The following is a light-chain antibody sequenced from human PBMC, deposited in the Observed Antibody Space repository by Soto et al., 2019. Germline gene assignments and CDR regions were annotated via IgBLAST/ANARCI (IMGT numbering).Light chain of an antibody. V-gene: IGKV1-5*01. CDR1: QSISIY. CDR2: DAS. J-gene: IGKJ1*01. Sequence: DIQMTQSPSSLSASVGDRFTITCRASQSISIYLNWYQQKPGKAPVLLIYDASDLESGVPSRFSGSGSGTEFTLTISSLQPEDFATYYCHQYNTWTFGQGTKVDIK. CDR3: HQYNTWT.